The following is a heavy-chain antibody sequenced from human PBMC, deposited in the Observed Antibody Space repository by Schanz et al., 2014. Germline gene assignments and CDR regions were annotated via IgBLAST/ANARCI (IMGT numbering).Heavy chain of an antibody. CDR1: GYIFGSHG. CDR2: INAHAGNT. CDR3: ARVHIATYHYNSPDAFDI. V-gene: IGHV1-18*01. D-gene: IGHD3-10*01. Sequence: QLMQSGSEVRKPGASVKVSCKASGYIFGSHGMTWARQPPVQGPELMGWINAHAGNTQYAQKFQGRVNMTRDTVTTTVHLELTRLRADDTAIYYCARVHIATYHYNSPDAFDIWGQGTRVTVSS. J-gene: IGHJ3*02.